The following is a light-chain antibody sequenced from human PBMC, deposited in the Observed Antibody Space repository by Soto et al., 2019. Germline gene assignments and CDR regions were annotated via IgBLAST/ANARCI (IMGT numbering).Light chain of an antibody. V-gene: IGLV2-8*01. CDR2: EVS. J-gene: IGLJ1*01. CDR3: SSYAGSNNQV. CDR1: SXXVXGYNY. Sequence: QSALTQPPSASGSPGQSVTISCTGTSXXVXGYNYVSWYQQHPGRAPKLMIYEVSKRPSGVPDRFSGSKSGNTASLTVSGLQTEDEADYYCSSYAGSNNQVFGTGTKVTVL.